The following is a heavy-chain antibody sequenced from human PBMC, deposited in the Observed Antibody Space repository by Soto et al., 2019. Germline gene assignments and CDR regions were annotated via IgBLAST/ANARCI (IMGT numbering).Heavy chain of an antibody. D-gene: IGHD4-17*01. Sequence: LRLSCEASGFTFNTYSMHWVRQPPGKGLEWLAAIWYDGTQKYYADSVKGRFIISRDNSKKTLYLEMNSLRAEDTAVYYCARAGGTTVTGLWHFDSWGQGTLVTSPQ. CDR1: GFTFNTYS. V-gene: IGHV3-33*01. CDR2: IWYDGTQK. J-gene: IGHJ4*02. CDR3: ARAGGTTVTGLWHFDS.